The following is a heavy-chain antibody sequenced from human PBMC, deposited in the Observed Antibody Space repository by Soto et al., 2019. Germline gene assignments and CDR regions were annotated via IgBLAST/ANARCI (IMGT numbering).Heavy chain of an antibody. V-gene: IGHV1-69*02. CDR2: IIPILGIA. CDR1: GGTFSSYT. D-gene: IGHD3-22*01. CDR3: ASSDDGYYYDSSGYTR. J-gene: IGHJ4*02. Sequence: SVKVSCKASGGTFSSYTISWVRQAPGQGLEWMGRIIPILGIANYAQKFQGRVTITADKSTSTAYMELSSLRSEDTAVYYCASSDDGYYYDSSGYTRWGQGTLVTVSS.